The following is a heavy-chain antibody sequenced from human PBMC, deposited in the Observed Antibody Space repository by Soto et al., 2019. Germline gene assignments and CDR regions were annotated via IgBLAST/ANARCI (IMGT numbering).Heavy chain of an antibody. CDR2: IIPIFGTA. Sequence: ASVKVSCKASGGTFSSYATSWVRQAPGQGLEWMGGIIPIFGTANYAQKFQGRVTITADESTSTAYMELSSLRSEDTAVYYCAREGLTMVRGVIIKISPIDYWGQGTLVTVSS. CDR3: AREGLTMVRGVIIKISPIDY. V-gene: IGHV1-69*13. D-gene: IGHD3-10*01. J-gene: IGHJ4*02. CDR1: GGTFSSYA.